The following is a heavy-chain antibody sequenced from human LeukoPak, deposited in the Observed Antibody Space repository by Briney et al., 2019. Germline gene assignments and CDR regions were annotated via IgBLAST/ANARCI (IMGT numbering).Heavy chain of an antibody. V-gene: IGHV3-9*01. D-gene: IGHD5-12*01. Sequence: SLRLSCAASGFTFDDYAMHWVRQAPGKGLEWASGINWNSGSTLYADSVKGRFTISRDNAKNSLYLQMNSLRAEDTAFYYCAKGVGVASLIVAALNVWGQRTMVTVSS. CDR1: GFTFDDYA. CDR2: INWNSGST. CDR3: AKGVGVASLIVAALNV. J-gene: IGHJ3*01.